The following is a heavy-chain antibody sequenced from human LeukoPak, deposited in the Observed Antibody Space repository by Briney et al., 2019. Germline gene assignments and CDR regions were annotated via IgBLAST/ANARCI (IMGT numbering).Heavy chain of an antibody. CDR1: RFTFSSYW. CDR2: IKQDGSEK. V-gene: IGHV3-7*01. Sequence: GGSLRLSCAASRFTFSSYWMSWVRQAPGKGLEWVANIKQDGSEKYYVDSVRGRFTISRDNAKNPLYLQMNSLRAEDTAVYYCARDRRVYGSGSSFDYWGQGTLVTVSS. CDR3: ARDRRVYGSGSSFDY. D-gene: IGHD3-10*01. J-gene: IGHJ4*02.